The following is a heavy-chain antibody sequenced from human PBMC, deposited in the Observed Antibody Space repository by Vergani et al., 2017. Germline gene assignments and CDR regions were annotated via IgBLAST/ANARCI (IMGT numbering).Heavy chain of an antibody. CDR2: IDHTGRP. CDR1: GGSFTSYH. J-gene: IGHJ6*03. CDR3: ARVNTETNRHLYYYYYMDV. V-gene: IGHV4-34*01. D-gene: IGHD4-11*01. Sequence: QVQLQQWGGGLLKPSETLSLTCVVNGGSFTSYHWTWIRQSPGEVLEWVGDIDHTGRPDYNPSLKGRLTMSVDKSRNQSSLTVNSVTDTDTAIYFCARVNTETNRHLYYYYYMDVWGQGTAVTVS.